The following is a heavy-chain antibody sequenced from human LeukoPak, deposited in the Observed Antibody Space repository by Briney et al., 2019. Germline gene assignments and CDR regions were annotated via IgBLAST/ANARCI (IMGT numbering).Heavy chain of an antibody. CDR2: ISSSGNLI. J-gene: IGHJ4*02. CDR3: AREGGWNDFDS. Sequence: GGSLRLSCAASGFSFSRYWMHWVRQAPGKGLEWVSYISSSGNLIHYADSVKGRFTFSRDNARNSLYLQTNSLRADDTAIYYCAREGGWNDFDSWGQGTLVTVSS. D-gene: IGHD1-1*01. CDR1: GFSFSRYW. V-gene: IGHV3-48*04.